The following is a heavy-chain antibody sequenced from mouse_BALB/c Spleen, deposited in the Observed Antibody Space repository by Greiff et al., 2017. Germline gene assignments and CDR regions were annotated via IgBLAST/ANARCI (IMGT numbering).Heavy chain of an antibody. Sequence: VQLQQSGAELVRSGASVKLSCTASGFNIKDYYMHWVKQRPEQGLEWIGWIDPENGDTEYAPKFQGKATMTADTSSNTAYLQLSSLTSEDTAVYYCNAFYGSSPDYWGQGTTLTVSS. V-gene: IGHV14-4*02. CDR3: NAFYGSSPDY. CDR2: IDPENGDT. CDR1: GFNIKDYY. J-gene: IGHJ2*01. D-gene: IGHD1-1*01.